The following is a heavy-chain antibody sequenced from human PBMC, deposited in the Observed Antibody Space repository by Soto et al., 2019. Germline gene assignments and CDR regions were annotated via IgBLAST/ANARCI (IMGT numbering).Heavy chain of an antibody. D-gene: IGHD6-6*01. J-gene: IGHJ6*02. CDR1: GGTFSSYA. Sequence: VKVSCKASGGTFSSYAISWVRQAPGQGLEWMGGIIPIFGTANYAQKFQGRVTITADESTSTAYMELSSLRSEDTAVYYCARDPLGKTSSSSKVYYYYGMDVWGQGTTVTVSS. V-gene: IGHV1-69*13. CDR2: IIPIFGTA. CDR3: ARDPLGKTSSSSKVYYYYGMDV.